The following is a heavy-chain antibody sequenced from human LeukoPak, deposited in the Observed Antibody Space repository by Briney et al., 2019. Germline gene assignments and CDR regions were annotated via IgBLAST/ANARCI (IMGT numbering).Heavy chain of an antibody. CDR2: ISGGGGST. CDR3: AKDQKWELLQYFDY. J-gene: IGHJ4*02. D-gene: IGHD1-26*01. V-gene: IGHV3-23*01. Sequence: GGSLRLSCAASGFTFSSYAMSWVRQAPGKGLEWVSAISGGGGSTYYADSVKGRFTISRDNSKNTLYLQMNSLRAEDTAVYYCAKDQKWELLQYFDYWGQGTLVTVSS. CDR1: GFTFSSYA.